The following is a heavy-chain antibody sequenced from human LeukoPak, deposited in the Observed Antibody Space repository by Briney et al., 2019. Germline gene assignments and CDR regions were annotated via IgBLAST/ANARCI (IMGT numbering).Heavy chain of an antibody. CDR1: GYTFTGYY. J-gene: IGHJ4*02. D-gene: IGHD5-12*01. CDR2: INPNSGGT. CDR3: ARARPGYSGYDLDSPFDY. Sequence: ASVKVSCKASGYTFTGYYMHWVRQAPGQGLEWMGWINPNSGGTNYAQKFQGWVTMTRDTSISTAYMELRSLRSDDTAVYYCARARPGYSGYDLDSPFDYWGQGTLVTVSS. V-gene: IGHV1-2*04.